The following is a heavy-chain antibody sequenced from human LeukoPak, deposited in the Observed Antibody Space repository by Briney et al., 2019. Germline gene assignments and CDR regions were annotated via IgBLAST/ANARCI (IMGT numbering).Heavy chain of an antibody. V-gene: IGHV4-4*07. CDR3: AREAVRGSGWVPFDY. D-gene: IGHD6-19*01. CDR2: IYISGTT. CDR1: GGSISTYY. Sequence: LETLSLTCTVSGGSISTYYWTWIRQPAGKGLEWIGHIYISGTTNYSPSLKSRVTMSVDTSKNQFSLKLSSVTAADTAVYYCAREAVRGSGWVPFDYWGQGTLVTVSS. J-gene: IGHJ4*02.